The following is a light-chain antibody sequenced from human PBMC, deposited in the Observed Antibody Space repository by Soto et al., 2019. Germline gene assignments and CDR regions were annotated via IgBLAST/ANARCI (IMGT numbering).Light chain of an antibody. CDR2: DVT. Sequence: QSVLTQPASVSGSPGQSMTISCTGTSSDVGGYNYVSWYQQHPGKAPKLMIYDVTNRPSGVSNRFSGSKSGNTASLTISGLQSEDQADYYCSSYTGSSTPLVFGGGTKVTVL. J-gene: IGLJ3*02. CDR3: SSYTGSSTPLV. CDR1: SSDVGGYNY. V-gene: IGLV2-14*01.